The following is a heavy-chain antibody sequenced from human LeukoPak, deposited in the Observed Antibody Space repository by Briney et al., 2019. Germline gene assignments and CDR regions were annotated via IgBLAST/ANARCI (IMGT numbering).Heavy chain of an antibody. CDR2: IYYSGST. D-gene: IGHD2-15*01. V-gene: IGHV4-39*07. J-gene: IGHJ5*02. CDR1: GGSISSSSYC. Sequence: PSETLSLTCTVSGGSISSSSYCWGWIRQPPGKGLEWIGSIYYSGSTYYNPSLKSRVTISVDTSKNQFSLKLSSVTAADTAVYYCARDAVVVAATAWFDPWGQGTLVTVSS. CDR3: ARDAVVVAATAWFDP.